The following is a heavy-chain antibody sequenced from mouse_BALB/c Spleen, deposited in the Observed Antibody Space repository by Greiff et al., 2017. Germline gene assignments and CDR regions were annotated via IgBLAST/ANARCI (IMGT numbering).Heavy chain of an antibody. D-gene: IGHD2-2*01. V-gene: IGHV1-69*02. CDR3: ARWLPEADY. CDR1: GYTFTSYW. CDR2: IDPSDSYT. Sequence: VKLQQPGAELVKPGASVKLSCKASGYTFTSYWMHWVKQRPGQGLEWIGEIDPSDSYTNYNQKFKGKATLTVDKSSSTAYMQLSSLTSEDSAVYYCARWLPEADYWGQGTSVTVSS. J-gene: IGHJ4*01.